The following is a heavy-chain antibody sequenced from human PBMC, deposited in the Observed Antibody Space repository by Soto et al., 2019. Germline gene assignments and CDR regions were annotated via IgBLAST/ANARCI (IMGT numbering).Heavy chain of an antibody. D-gene: IGHD5-12*01. CDR2: ISANGGIT. V-gene: IGHV3-23*01. CDR1: GFTFSNSA. CDR3: ARGERASGYNY. Sequence: GGSLRLSCAASGFTFSNSAMGWVRRPPGKGLVYISSISANGGITNYADSVKGRFTISRDNSRNTLYLQMDSLRADDTARYYCARGERASGYNYWGQGVLVTVSS. J-gene: IGHJ4*02.